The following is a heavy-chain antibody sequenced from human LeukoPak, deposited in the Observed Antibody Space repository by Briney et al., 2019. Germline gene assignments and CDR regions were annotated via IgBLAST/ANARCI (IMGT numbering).Heavy chain of an antibody. J-gene: IGHJ5*02. V-gene: IGHV4-38-2*02. CDR3: ARGRDGVPAAGTLWFDP. Sequence: KSSETLSLTCTVSGYSISSGYYWGWIRQPPGKGLEWIGSIYHSGSTYYNPSLKSRVTISVDTSKNQFSLKLSSVTAADTAVYYCARGRDGVPAAGTLWFDPWGQGTLVTVSS. CDR2: IYHSGST. CDR1: GYSISSGYY. D-gene: IGHD6-13*01.